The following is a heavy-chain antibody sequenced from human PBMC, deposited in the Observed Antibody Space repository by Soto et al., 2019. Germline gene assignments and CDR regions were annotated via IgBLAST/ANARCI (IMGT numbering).Heavy chain of an antibody. CDR2: MNPNSGNT. D-gene: IGHD2-15*01. CDR1: GYTFTSYD. Sequence: ASVKVSCKASGYTFTSYDINWVRQATGQGLEWMGWMNPNSGNTGYAQKFQGRVTMTRNTSISTAYMELSSLRSEDTAVYYCARVVRGYCSGGSCPGGYYYYMDVWGKGTTVTVS. V-gene: IGHV1-8*01. J-gene: IGHJ6*03. CDR3: ARVVRGYCSGGSCPGGYYYYMDV.